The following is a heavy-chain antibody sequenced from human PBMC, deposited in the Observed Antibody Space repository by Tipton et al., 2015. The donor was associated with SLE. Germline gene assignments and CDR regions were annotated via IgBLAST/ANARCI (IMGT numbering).Heavy chain of an antibody. CDR2: IYYSGST. CDR1: GGSISSHY. CDR3: ARVERYYYDSSGYGGDY. Sequence: TLSLTCTVSGGSISSHYWSWIRQPPGKGLEWIGYIYYSGSTYYNPSLKSRVTISVDTSKNQFSLKLSSVTAADTAVYYCARVERYYYDSSGYGGDYWGQGTLVTVSS. D-gene: IGHD3-22*01. J-gene: IGHJ4*02. V-gene: IGHV4-59*11.